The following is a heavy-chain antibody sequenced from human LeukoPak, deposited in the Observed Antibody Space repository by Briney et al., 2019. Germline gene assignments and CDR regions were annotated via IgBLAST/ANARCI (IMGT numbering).Heavy chain of an antibody. J-gene: IGHJ4*02. CDR1: EFTFSSYW. CDR2: IKQDGSEK. V-gene: IGHV3-7*03. D-gene: IGHD5-18*01. Sequence: GGSLRLSCTASEFTFSSYWMSWVRQAPGKGLEWVANIKQDGSEKYYVDSVKGRFTISRDNAKNSLYLQMNSLRAEDTAVYYCARVEYSYGYFDYWGQGTLVTVSS. CDR3: ARVEYSYGYFDY.